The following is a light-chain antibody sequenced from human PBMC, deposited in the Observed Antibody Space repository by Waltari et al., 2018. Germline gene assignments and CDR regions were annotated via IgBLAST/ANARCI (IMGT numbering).Light chain of an antibody. V-gene: IGKV1-NL1*01. J-gene: IGKJ4*01. Sequence: DIQMTQSPSSLSASVGDTVTITCQASQGIDNSLNWYQQKPGKAPKLLIYRASSLQSGIPSRFRGSGSGTDFTLTISSLQPEDFATYYCQRGYSYPLTFGGGTKVEIK. CDR3: QRGYSYPLT. CDR2: RAS. CDR1: QGIDNS.